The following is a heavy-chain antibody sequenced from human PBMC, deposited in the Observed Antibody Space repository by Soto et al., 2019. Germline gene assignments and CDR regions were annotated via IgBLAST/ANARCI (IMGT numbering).Heavy chain of an antibody. CDR1: GYTFSNYG. V-gene: IGHV1-18*01. D-gene: IGHD2-2*01. J-gene: IGHJ5*02. CDR3: ERVAPGAEAWFGP. CDR2: ISLYSDGT. Sequence: XSVKVCCKPSGYTFSNYGITWVRQAPGQPLEWLGWISLYSDGTNYAQKFQCRVSMTTDTSTTTAYMELRSLRSDDTAVYYCERVAPGAEAWFGPWGQGTLVTVSS.